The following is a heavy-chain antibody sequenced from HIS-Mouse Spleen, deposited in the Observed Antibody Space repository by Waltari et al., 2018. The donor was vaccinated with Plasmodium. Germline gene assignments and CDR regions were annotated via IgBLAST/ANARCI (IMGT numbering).Heavy chain of an antibody. CDR1: GFTFSNAW. D-gene: IGHD3-10*01. V-gene: IGHV3-15*01. J-gene: IGHJ4*02. CDR2: IKSKTDGGTT. CDR3: TTEYYYGSGSYSFDY. Sequence: EVQLVESGGGLVKPGGSLRLSCAASGFTFSNAWMRWVRQAPGKVLEWGGRIKSKTDGGTTDYAAPVKGRFTISRDDSKNTLYLQMNSLKTEDTAVYYCTTEYYYGSGSYSFDYWGQGTLVTVSS.